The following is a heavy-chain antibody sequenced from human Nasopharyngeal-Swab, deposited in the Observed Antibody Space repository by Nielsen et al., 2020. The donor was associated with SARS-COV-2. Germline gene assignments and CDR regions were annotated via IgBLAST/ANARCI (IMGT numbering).Heavy chain of an antibody. J-gene: IGHJ6*03. CDR1: GFTFSSSA. Sequence: GGSLRLSCAASGFTFSSSAMSWVRQAPGKGVEWVSVISGSGGSARYADSVKGRFTISRDNSRNTLYLQMNSLRAEDTAVYYCAKALYASELTYFYHMDVWGKGTTVTVSS. CDR2: ISGSGGSA. D-gene: IGHD5/OR15-5a*01. V-gene: IGHV3-23*01. CDR3: AKALYASELTYFYHMDV.